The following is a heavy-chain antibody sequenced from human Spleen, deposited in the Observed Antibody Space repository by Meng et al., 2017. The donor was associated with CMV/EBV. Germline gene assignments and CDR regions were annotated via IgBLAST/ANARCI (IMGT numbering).Heavy chain of an antibody. CDR3: TRDRYDVWGSYYTGFDL. J-gene: IGHJ4*02. D-gene: IGHD3-3*01. Sequence: SETLSLTCVISGVSVSSRSAAWNWIRQSPSRGLEWLGRTYYRSKWYNDYAVSVKSRITINPDTSKNQFSLQLKSMTPDDSAIYYCTRDRYDVWGSYYTGFDLWGQGTLVTSPQ. V-gene: IGHV6-1*01. CDR1: GVSVSSRSAA. CDR2: TYYRSKWYN.